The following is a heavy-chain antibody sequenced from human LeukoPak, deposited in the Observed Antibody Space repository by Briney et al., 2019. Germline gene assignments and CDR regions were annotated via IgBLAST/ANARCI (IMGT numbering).Heavy chain of an antibody. Sequence: ASVKVSCKASGYTFTSYDINWVRQAPGQGLEWMGKMNPSGGTTTYAQKFQGRVTVTRDTPTSTVYMEMSSLRPEDTAVYYCAREESGGLFDYWGQGALLTVSS. CDR1: GYTFTSYD. V-gene: IGHV1-46*01. D-gene: IGHD3-16*01. J-gene: IGHJ4*02. CDR2: MNPSGGTT. CDR3: AREESGGLFDY.